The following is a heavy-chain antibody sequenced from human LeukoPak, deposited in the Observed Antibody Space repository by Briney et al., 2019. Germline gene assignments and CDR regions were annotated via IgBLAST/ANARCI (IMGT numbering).Heavy chain of an antibody. Sequence: SETLSLTCTVSGGSIGSYYWSWIRQPPGKGLEWIGYIYYSVSTNYNPSLKSRVTISVDTSKNQFSLKLSSVTAADTAVYYCAREGVAVADPNWFDPWGQGNLVTVSS. CDR2: IYYSVST. V-gene: IGHV4-59*01. CDR1: GGSIGSYY. D-gene: IGHD6-19*01. CDR3: AREGVAVADPNWFDP. J-gene: IGHJ5*02.